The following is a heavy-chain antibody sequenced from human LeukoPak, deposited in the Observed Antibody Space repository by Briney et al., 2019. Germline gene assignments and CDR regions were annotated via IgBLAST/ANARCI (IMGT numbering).Heavy chain of an antibody. CDR2: IHSDGSST. Sequence: PGGSLRLSCAASGFTFSSYWMHWVRQAPGKGLGWVSRIHSDGSSTSYADSVRGRFTISRVDAKSTLYLQMNSLRAEDTAVYYCAKLTVVVVAAIPRSFDYWGQGTLVTVSS. CDR1: GFTFSSYW. CDR3: AKLTVVVVAAIPRSFDY. J-gene: IGHJ4*02. D-gene: IGHD2-15*01. V-gene: IGHV3-74*01.